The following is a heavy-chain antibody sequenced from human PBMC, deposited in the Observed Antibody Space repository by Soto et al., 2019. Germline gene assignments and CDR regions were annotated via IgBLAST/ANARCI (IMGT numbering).Heavy chain of an antibody. CDR3: ARLKAGYGPDY. J-gene: IGHJ4*02. D-gene: IGHD5-18*01. Sequence: QVQLQESGPGLVKPSQTLSLTCTVSGGSISSGGYYWSWIRQHPGKGLEWIGYIYYSGSTYYNPSLKSRVTMTVDTSKNHFSLKLSSVTAADTAVYYCARLKAGYGPDYWGQGTLVTVSS. V-gene: IGHV4-31*03. CDR1: GGSISSGGYY. CDR2: IYYSGST.